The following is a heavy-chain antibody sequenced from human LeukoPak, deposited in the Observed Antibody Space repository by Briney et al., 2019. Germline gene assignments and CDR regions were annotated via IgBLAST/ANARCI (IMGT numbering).Heavy chain of an antibody. CDR2: ITGSGGST. V-gene: IGHV3-23*01. D-gene: IGHD2-2*02. CDR3: AKSLPPNTPLGN. J-gene: IGHJ4*02. Sequence: GGSLRLSCAASGFTFSSYAMSWVRQAPGKGLEWVSAITGSGGSTYYSDSVKGRFTVSRDNSKNTLYLQMNSLRADDAAVYYCAKSLPPNTPLGNWGQGILVTVSS. CDR1: GFTFSSYA.